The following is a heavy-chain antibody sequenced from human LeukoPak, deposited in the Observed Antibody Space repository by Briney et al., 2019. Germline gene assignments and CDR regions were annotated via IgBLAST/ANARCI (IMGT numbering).Heavy chain of an antibody. Sequence: SETLSLTCTVPGGSISSYYWTWIRQPPRKGLEWIGCAHYSGSTNYNPSLESRVTISVDTSKNQFSLRLTSLTPADTAVYYCARSHLLWFGELQGSWFDPWGQGTLVTVSS. J-gene: IGHJ5*02. CDR1: GGSISSYY. D-gene: IGHD3-10*01. CDR2: AHYSGST. CDR3: ARSHLLWFGELQGSWFDP. V-gene: IGHV4-59*01.